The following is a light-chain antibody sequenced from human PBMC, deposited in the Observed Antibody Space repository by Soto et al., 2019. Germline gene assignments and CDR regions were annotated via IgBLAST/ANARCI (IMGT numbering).Light chain of an antibody. CDR1: QSISSY. CDR2: AAS. V-gene: IGKV1-39*01. CDR3: QQSYSTPPT. Sequence: DIQMTQSPSSLSASVGDRVTVTCRASQSISSYLNWYQQKPGKAPNLLIYAASSLQSGVPSRFSGSGSGTDFTLTINSLQPEDFATYYCQQSYSTPPTFGQGTNLEIK. J-gene: IGKJ2*01.